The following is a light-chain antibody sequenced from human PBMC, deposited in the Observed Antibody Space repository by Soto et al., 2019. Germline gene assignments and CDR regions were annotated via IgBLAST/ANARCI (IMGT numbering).Light chain of an antibody. CDR1: QGISSY. Sequence: ILMTQSPASLSSSTGDRDTISCRASQGISSYLAWYQQKPGKAPKLLIYAASTLQSGVPSRFSGSGSGTEFTLTISSLQSEDFAVYYCQQYNNWPETFGQGTKVDI. V-gene: IGKV1-8*01. CDR3: QQYNNWPET. J-gene: IGKJ1*01. CDR2: AAS.